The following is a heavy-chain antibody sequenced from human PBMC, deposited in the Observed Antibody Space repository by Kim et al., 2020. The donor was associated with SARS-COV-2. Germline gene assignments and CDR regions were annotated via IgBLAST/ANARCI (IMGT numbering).Heavy chain of an antibody. J-gene: IGHJ4*02. CDR2: IKLDGREK. CDR1: GFTFSNYW. D-gene: IGHD6-19*01. V-gene: IGHV3-7*03. Sequence: GGSLRLSCAASGFTFSNYWMSWVRQAPGKGLEWVASIKLDGREKYYMDSVKGRFTISRDNAKNSLYLQMNSLRAEDTAVYFCARQWLCWGQGTLVTVSS. CDR3: ARQWLC.